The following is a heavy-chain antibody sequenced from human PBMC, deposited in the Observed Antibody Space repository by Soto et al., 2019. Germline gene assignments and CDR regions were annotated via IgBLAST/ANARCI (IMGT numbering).Heavy chain of an antibody. CDR2: ISAYNGNT. CDR3: ARDLAVALIDY. D-gene: IGHD6-19*01. V-gene: IGHV1-18*01. J-gene: IGHJ4*02. CDR1: GYTFTSYG. Sequence: QVQLVQSGAEVKKPGASVKVSCKASGYTFTSYGISWVRQAPGQGLEWMGWISAYNGNTKYEQKLQGRVTMTTDTSTSTAYMELRGLRSDDTALYYGARDLAVALIDYGGQGTLVTVSS.